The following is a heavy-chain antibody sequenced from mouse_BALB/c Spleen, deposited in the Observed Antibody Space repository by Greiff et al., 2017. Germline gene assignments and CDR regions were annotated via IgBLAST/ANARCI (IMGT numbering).Heavy chain of an antibody. D-gene: IGHD1-1*01. CDR3: ARGNYGSSYGAY. CDR2: ILPGSGST. V-gene: IGHV1-9*01. J-gene: IGHJ3*01. Sequence: QVQLQQSGAELMKPGASVKISCKATGYTFSSYWIEWVKQRPGHGLEWIGEILPGSGSTNYNEKFKGKATFTADTSSNTAYMQLSSLTSVDSAVYYCARGNYGSSYGAYWGQGTLVTVSA. CDR1: GYTFSSYW.